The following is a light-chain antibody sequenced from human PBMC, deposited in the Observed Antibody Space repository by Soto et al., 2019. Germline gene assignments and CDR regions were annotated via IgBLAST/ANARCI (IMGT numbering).Light chain of an antibody. Sequence: DIKMTQSPSSLSASVGDRVTITCRASQAINNYLAWYQQKPGKVPTLLISAASTLQSGVPSRFSCSGSGTHFTLTISSLQPEDVATYYCQKFNAVPTFGGGTKVEI. CDR2: AAS. J-gene: IGKJ4*01. V-gene: IGKV1-27*01. CDR3: QKFNAVPT. CDR1: QAINNY.